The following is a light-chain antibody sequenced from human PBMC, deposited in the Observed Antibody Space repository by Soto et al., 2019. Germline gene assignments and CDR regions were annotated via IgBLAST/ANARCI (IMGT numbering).Light chain of an antibody. J-gene: IGKJ2*02. Sequence: EIVLTQSPGTLSLSPGERATLSCRASQSVSSSYLAWYQQKPGQAPWLLIYGASSRATGIPDRFSGSGSGTDFTLTISRLEPEDSAVYYCQQYGSSPWTFGQGTKLEIK. CDR1: QSVSSSY. CDR2: GAS. V-gene: IGKV3-20*01. CDR3: QQYGSSPWT.